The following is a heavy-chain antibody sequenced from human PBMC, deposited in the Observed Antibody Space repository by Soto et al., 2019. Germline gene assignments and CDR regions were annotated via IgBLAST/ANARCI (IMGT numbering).Heavy chain of an antibody. V-gene: IGHV1-69*02. CDR3: ARGGSGYPTADY. Sequence: QVQLVQSGAEVKKPGSSVKVSCKASGGTFSSYTISWVRQAPGQGLEWMGRIIPILGIANYAQKFQGRVTITADKSTSTAYRELSSLRSEDTAVSYCARGGSGYPTADYWGQGTLVTVSS. CDR1: GGTFSSYT. J-gene: IGHJ4*02. CDR2: IIPILGIA. D-gene: IGHD3-3*01.